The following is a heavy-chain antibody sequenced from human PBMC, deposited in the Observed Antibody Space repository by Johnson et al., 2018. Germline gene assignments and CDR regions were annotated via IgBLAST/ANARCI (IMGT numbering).Heavy chain of an antibody. D-gene: IGHD4-11*01. CDR2: IYPGDSDT. Sequence: VQLVESGAELKKXGESLKISCKGSGYFYTNYWIGWVRQMPGKGLEWMGIIYPGDSDTRYSPSFPGQATIPAAKSLPTAYLQLSSRKASDTAIYYCARHDHGDYSAALDMWGQGTMVTVSP. V-gene: IGHV5-51*01. CDR3: ARHDHGDYSAALDM. CDR1: GYFYTNYW. J-gene: IGHJ3*02.